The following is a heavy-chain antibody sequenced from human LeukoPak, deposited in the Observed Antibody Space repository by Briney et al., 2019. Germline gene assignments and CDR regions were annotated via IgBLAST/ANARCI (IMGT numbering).Heavy chain of an antibody. V-gene: IGHV4-59*08. D-gene: IGHD4-17*01. CDR3: AIHGGDDYGDYLAYFDY. CDR1: GGSISSYY. J-gene: IGHJ4*02. Sequence: PSETLSLTCTVSGGSISSYYWSWIRQPPGKGLEWIGYIYYSGSTNYNPSLKSRVTISVDTSKNQFSLKLSSVTAADTAVYYCAIHGGDDYGDYLAYFDYWGQGTLVTVSS. CDR2: IYYSGST.